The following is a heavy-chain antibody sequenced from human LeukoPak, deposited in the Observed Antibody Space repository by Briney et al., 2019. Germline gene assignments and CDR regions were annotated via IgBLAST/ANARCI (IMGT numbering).Heavy chain of an antibody. V-gene: IGHV4-31*03. Sequence: NPSETLSLTCTVSGGSISSGGYYWSWIRQHPGKGLEWIGYIYYSGSTYYNPSLKSRVTISVDTSKNQFSLKLSSVTAADTAVYYCASVNGGYQLLQDYWGQGTLVTVSS. CDR2: IYYSGST. CDR1: GGSISSGGYY. J-gene: IGHJ4*02. D-gene: IGHD2-2*01. CDR3: ASVNGGYQLLQDY.